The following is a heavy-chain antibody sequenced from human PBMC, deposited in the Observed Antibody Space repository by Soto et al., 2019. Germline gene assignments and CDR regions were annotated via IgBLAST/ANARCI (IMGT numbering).Heavy chain of an antibody. CDR3: AKVDSSGYSDDVGY. CDR1: GFTFSSYG. Sequence: PGGSLRLSCAASGFTFSSYGMHWVRQSPGKELEWVAVISYDGSNKYYADSVKGRFTISRDNSKNTLYLQMNSLRAEDTAVYYCAKVDSSGYSDDVGYWGQGTLVTVSS. D-gene: IGHD3-22*01. V-gene: IGHV3-30*18. CDR2: ISYDGSNK. J-gene: IGHJ4*02.